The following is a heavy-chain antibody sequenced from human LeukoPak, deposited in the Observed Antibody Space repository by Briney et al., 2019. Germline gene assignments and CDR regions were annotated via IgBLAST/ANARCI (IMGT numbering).Heavy chain of an antibody. CDR2: INPNSGGS. J-gene: IGHJ4*02. V-gene: IGHV1-2*06. Sequence: ASVKVSCKASGYTFTSYGISWVRQAPGQGLEWMGRINPNSGGSNYAQKFQGRVTMTRDTSISTAYMELSRLRSDDTAVYYCARYITVGATYQHFDYWGQGTLVTVSS. D-gene: IGHD1-26*01. CDR1: GYTFTSYG. CDR3: ARYITVGATYQHFDY.